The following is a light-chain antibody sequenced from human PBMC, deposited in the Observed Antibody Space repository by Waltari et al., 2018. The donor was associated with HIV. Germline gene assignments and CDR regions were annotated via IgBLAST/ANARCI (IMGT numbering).Light chain of an antibody. CDR2: EVS. J-gene: IGLJ3*02. CDR3: SSYTSSSTRV. CDR1: SSDVGGYNY. V-gene: IGLV2-14*01. Sequence: QSALTQPASVSGSPGQSITISCTGTSSDVGGYNYVSCYQQHPGKAPKLMIYEVSNRPSGVSNRFSGSKSGNTASLTISGLQAEDEADYYCSSYTSSSTRVFGGGTNLTVL.